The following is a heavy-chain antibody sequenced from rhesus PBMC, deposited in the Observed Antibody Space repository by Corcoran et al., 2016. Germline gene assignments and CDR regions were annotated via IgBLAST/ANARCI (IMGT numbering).Heavy chain of an antibody. Sequence: EVQLVESGGGLVQPGGSLRLSCAASGFTFSNYWMSWVRQAPGKGLEWVGFIKNKAVGGTPAYAESVKCRFTISRDDSKNTLYLQMNSLKTEDTAVYYCARDEYYYSGSVPAYWGQGVLVTVSS. CDR3: ARDEYYYSGSVPAY. V-gene: IGHV3S11*01. D-gene: IGHD3-16*01. CDR1: GFTFSNYW. CDR2: IKNKAVGGTP. J-gene: IGHJ4*01.